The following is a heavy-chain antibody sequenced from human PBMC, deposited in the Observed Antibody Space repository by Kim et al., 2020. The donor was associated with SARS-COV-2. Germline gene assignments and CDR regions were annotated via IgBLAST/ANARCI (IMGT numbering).Heavy chain of an antibody. CDR2: T. CDR3: ARGRYGGNFDY. D-gene: IGHD2-15*01. J-gene: IGHJ4*02. V-gene: IGHV1-46*01. Sequence: TSYAEKFQGRATMTRDTSTSAGYMGLSSLRSEETAVYYCARGRYGGNFDYWGQGTLVTVSS.